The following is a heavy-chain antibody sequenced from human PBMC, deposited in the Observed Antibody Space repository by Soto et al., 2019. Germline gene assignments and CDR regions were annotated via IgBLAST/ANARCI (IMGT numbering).Heavy chain of an antibody. V-gene: IGHV4-30-4*01. D-gene: IGHD3-10*01. CDR2: IYYSGST. Sequence: SETLSLTCTVSGCSISSGDYYWSWIRQPPGKGLEWIGYIYYSGSTYYNPSLKSRVTISVDTSKNQFSLKLSSVTAADTAVYYCARALDYYGSGSYYNGGPSWFDPWGQGTLVTVSS. CDR3: ARALDYYGSGSYYNGGPSWFDP. J-gene: IGHJ5*02. CDR1: GCSISSGDYY.